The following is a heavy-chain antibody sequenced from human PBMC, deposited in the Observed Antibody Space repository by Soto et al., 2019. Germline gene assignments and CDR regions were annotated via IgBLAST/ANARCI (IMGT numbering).Heavy chain of an antibody. J-gene: IGHJ6*03. CDR1: GGTFSSYT. CDR2: IIPILNIS. Sequence: QVQLVQSGAEVKKPGSSVKVSCKASGGTFSSYTINWVRQAPGQGLEWMGRIIPILNISNFAQRFQGRVTITADKFMTAAYMERRSVSSQDPAAYYCSTSFDNDCSPGVEYYSDMDVWGKGTRVTVTS. D-gene: IGHD2-21*02. CDR3: STSFDNDCSPGVEYYSDMDV. V-gene: IGHV1-69*02.